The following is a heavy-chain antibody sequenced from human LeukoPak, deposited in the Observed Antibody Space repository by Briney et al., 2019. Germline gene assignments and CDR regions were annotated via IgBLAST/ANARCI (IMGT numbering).Heavy chain of an antibody. D-gene: IGHD2/OR15-2a*01. CDR3: AREGGFYRPPDY. CDR2: VHLSGRA. J-gene: IGHJ4*02. V-gene: IGHV4-4*02. Sequence: SGTLSLTCDVSGGSINATNWWTWVRQPPGGGLEWIGEVHLSGRANYSPSLESRVTISVDMSENHISLQLTSVTAADTAVYYCAREGGFYRPPDYSGPGTLVIVSS. CDR1: GGSINATNW.